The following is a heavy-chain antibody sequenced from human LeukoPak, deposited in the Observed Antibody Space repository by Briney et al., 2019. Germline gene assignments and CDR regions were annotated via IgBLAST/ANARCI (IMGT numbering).Heavy chain of an antibody. CDR1: GGTFSSYA. CDR3: ARDRGDDPQPYYFDY. D-gene: IGHD2-2*01. Sequence: SVKVSCKASGGTFSSYAISWVRQAPGQGLEWMGGIIPIFGTANYAQKFQGRVTITADESTSTAYMEPSSLRSEDTAVYYCARDRGDDPQPYYFDYWGQGTLVTVSS. J-gene: IGHJ4*02. V-gene: IGHV1-69*13. CDR2: IIPIFGTA.